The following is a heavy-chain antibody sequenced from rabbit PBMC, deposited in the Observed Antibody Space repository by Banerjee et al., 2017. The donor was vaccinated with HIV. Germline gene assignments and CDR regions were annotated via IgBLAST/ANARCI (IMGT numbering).Heavy chain of an antibody. CDR3: VRDINTSFKL. J-gene: IGHJ4*01. Sequence: QEQLEESGGDLVKPEGSLALTCKASGFTITSTYYMSWVRQAPGKGLEWIGCIAGGSSGSTHYASWAKGRFTISKTSSTTVTLRTTSLTAADTAIYFCVRDINTSFKLWGPGTLVTVS. CDR2: IAGGSSGST. CDR1: GFTITSTYY. V-gene: IGHV1S45*01. D-gene: IGHD1-1*01.